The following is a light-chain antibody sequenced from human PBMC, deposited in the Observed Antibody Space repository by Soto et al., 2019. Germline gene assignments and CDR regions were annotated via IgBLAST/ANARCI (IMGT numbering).Light chain of an antibody. CDR1: QSISSY. CDR2: AAS. V-gene: IGKV1-39*01. Sequence: DIQMTQSPSSLSASVGDRVTITCRASQSISSYLNWYQQKPGKAPKLLIYAASSLQSGVPSRGSGSRSGTDFTLTISSLQPEDFATYYCQHSYSTLWTFGQGTKVEIK. CDR3: QHSYSTLWT. J-gene: IGKJ1*01.